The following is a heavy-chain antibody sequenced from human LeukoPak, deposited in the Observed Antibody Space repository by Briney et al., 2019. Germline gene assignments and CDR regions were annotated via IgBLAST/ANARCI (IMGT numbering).Heavy chain of an antibody. CDR3: ARDFRDYGI. J-gene: IGHJ3*02. CDR1: GFTFSSYS. D-gene: IGHD4-17*01. Sequence: GGSLRLSCAASGFTFSSYSMNWVRQAPGKGLEWVSSISSSSSYKYYADSVKGRLTISRDNAKNSLYLQMNSLRAEDTAVYYYARDFRDYGIWGQGTMVTVSS. V-gene: IGHV3-21*01. CDR2: ISSSSSYK.